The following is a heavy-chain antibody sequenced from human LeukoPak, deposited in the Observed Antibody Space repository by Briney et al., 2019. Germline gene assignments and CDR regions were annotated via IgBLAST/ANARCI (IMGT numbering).Heavy chain of an antibody. CDR1: GGSINRRSYY. J-gene: IGHJ4*02. Sequence: SETLSLTCTVSGGSINRRSYYWGWIRQPPGKGLEWIGSIYYSGSTYYDPSLKSRVTISLDTSTSQFSLRLSSVTAADTAVYYCAKDQGSTPTDYWGQGTLVTVSS. CDR3: AKDQGSTPTDY. V-gene: IGHV4-39*07. CDR2: IYYSGST.